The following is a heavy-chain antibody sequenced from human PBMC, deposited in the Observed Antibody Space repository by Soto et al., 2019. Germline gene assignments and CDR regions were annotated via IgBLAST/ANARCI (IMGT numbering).Heavy chain of an antibody. CDR2: ISYDGSNK. CDR1: GFTFSSYG. J-gene: IGHJ6*02. D-gene: IGHD6-13*01. Sequence: GGSLRLSCAASGFTFSSYGMHWVRQAPGKGLEWVAVISYDGSNKYYADSVKGRFTISRDNSKNTLSLQMNSLRAEDTAVYYCAKEQYSSSWYENLQTSYYYGMDVWGQGTTVTVSS. V-gene: IGHV3-30*18. CDR3: AKEQYSSSWYENLQTSYYYGMDV.